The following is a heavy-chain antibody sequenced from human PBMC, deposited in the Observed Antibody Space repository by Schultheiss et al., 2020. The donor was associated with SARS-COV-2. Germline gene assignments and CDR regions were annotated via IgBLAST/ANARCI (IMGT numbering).Heavy chain of an antibody. CDR1: GGSISSHY. Sequence: SEILSLTCTVSGGSISSHYWGWIRQPPGKGLEWIGEIYHSGSTNYNPSLKSRVTISVDKSKNQFSLKLSSVTAADTAVYYCARGDWHLYYGMDVWGQGTTVTVSS. CDR3: ARGDWHLYYGMDV. D-gene: IGHD3/OR15-3a*01. V-gene: IGHV4-59*11. J-gene: IGHJ6*02. CDR2: IYHSGST.